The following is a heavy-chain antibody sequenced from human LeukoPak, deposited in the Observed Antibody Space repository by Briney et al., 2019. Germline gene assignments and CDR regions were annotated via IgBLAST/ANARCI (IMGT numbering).Heavy chain of an antibody. CDR2: IYHSGST. D-gene: IGHD3-3*01. V-gene: IGHV4-38-2*02. Sequence: SETLSLTCTVSGYSISSGYYWGRIRQPPGKGLEWIGSIYHSGSTYYNPSLKSRVTISLDTSKSQFSLKVRYVTAADTAVYYCARGLNDSWTGENYWGQGTLVTVSS. J-gene: IGHJ4*02. CDR1: GYSISSGYY. CDR3: ARGLNDSWTGENY.